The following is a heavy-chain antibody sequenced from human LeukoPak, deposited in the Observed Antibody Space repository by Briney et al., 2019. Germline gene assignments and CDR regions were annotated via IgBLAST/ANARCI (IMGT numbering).Heavy chain of an antibody. CDR1: GFTFSSYS. D-gene: IGHD2-21*02. V-gene: IGHV3-21*01. CDR3: ARAVVVTTDAFDI. Sequence: GGSLRLSCAASGFTFSSYSMNWVRQAPGKGRNGSSSISSSSSYIYYADSVKGRFTISRDNAKNSLYRQMNSLRAEDTAVYYCARAVVVTTDAFDIWGQGTMVTVSS. J-gene: IGHJ3*02. CDR2: ISSSSSYI.